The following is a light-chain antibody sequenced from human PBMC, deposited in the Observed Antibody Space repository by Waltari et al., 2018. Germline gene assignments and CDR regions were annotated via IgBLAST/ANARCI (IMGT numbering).Light chain of an antibody. CDR1: SSDVGGYNY. CDR3: CSYAGSYFYV. J-gene: IGLJ1*01. CDR2: DVS. V-gene: IGLV2-11*01. Sequence: QSALTPPRSVSGSPGQSVTISCTGTSSDVGGYNYVSWYQQHPGKAPKLMIYDVSKRPSGVPGRFSGSKSGNTASLTISGLQAEDEADYYCCSYAGSYFYVFGTGTKVTVL.